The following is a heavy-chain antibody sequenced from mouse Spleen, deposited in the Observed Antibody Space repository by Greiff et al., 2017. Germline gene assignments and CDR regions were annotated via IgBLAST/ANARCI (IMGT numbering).Heavy chain of an antibody. CDR2: ISSGGGNT. J-gene: IGHJ2*01. Sequence: EVKLVESGGGLVKLGGSLKLSCAASGFTFSSYAMSWVRQTPEKRLEWVATISSGGGNTYYPDSVKGRFTISRDNAKNTLYLQMSSLKSEDTAMYYCARHGGYGNDYFDYWGQGTTLTVSS. V-gene: IGHV5-9*04. CDR1: GFTFSSYA. CDR3: ARHGGYGNDYFDY. D-gene: IGHD2-10*02.